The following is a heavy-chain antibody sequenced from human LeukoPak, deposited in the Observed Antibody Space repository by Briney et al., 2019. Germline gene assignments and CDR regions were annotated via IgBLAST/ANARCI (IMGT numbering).Heavy chain of an antibody. CDR3: AREGGTYYDYGWGAYHIDY. D-gene: IGHD3-16*01. J-gene: IGHJ4*02. CDR1: GGSISSGSYY. V-gene: IGHV4-61*02. Sequence: SETLSLTCTVSGGSISSGSYYWSWIRQPAGKGLEWIGRIYTSGSTNYNPSLKSRVTISVDTSKNQFSLKLSSVTAADTAVYYCAREGGTYYDYGWGAYHIDYWGQGTLVTVSS. CDR2: IYTSGST.